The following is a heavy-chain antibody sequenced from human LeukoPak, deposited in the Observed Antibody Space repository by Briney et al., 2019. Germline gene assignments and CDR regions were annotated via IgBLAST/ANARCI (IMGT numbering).Heavy chain of an antibody. Sequence: GGSLRLSCAASGFIFSSYAMHWVRQAPGKGLEWVAGISYDGSNKYYADSVKGRFTISRDNSKNTLYLQMNNLRAEDTAVYYCAKNDGSSWYQLPTNFVYWGQGTLVTVSS. D-gene: IGHD2-2*01. CDR2: ISYDGSNK. CDR1: GFIFSSYA. CDR3: AKNDGSSWYQLPTNFVY. V-gene: IGHV3-30-3*02. J-gene: IGHJ4*02.